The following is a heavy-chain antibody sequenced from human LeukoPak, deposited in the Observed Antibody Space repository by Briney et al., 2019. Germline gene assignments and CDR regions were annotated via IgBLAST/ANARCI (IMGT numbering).Heavy chain of an antibody. CDR1: GGSISSSSYY. CDR3: ARGVPNVSWFGESYNWFDP. CDR2: IYYSGST. J-gene: IGHJ5*02. D-gene: IGHD3-10*01. Sequence: MTSETRSLTCTVSGGSISSSSYYWGWIRQPPGKGLEWIGSIYYSGSTYYNPSLKSRVTISVDTSKNQFSLKLSSVTAADTAVYYCARGVPNVSWFGESYNWFDPWGQGTLVTVSS. V-gene: IGHV4-39*07.